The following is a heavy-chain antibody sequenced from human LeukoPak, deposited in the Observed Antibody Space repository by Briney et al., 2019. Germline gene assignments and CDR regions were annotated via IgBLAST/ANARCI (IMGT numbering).Heavy chain of an antibody. CDR3: ARDAPPVV. V-gene: IGHV3-74*01. CDR1: GXTFSSFW. CDR2: IKREGRST. D-gene: IGHD3-16*02. J-gene: IGHJ4*02. Sequence: GGSLRLSCAASGXTFSSFWVHWVSQAPGKGLVWVSRIKREGRSTSYADSVKGRFTISRDNAKNTLYLQMNSLRAEDTAVYYCARDAPPVVWGQGALVTVSS.